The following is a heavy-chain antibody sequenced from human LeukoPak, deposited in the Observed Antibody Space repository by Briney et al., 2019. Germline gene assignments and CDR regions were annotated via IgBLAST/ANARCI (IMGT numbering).Heavy chain of an antibody. Sequence: TGGPLRLSCAASGFTFDDYAMHWVRQAPGKGLEWVSLISWDGGSTYYADSVKGRFTISRDNSKNSLYLQMNSLRAEDTALYYCAKDGVQVQNYYYYYMDVWGKGTTVTVSS. J-gene: IGHJ6*03. CDR3: AKDGVQVQNYYYYYMDV. CDR2: ISWDGGST. D-gene: IGHD2-8*02. CDR1: GFTFDDYA. V-gene: IGHV3-43D*03.